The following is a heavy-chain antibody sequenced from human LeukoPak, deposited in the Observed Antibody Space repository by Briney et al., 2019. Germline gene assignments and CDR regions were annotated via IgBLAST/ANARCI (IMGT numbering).Heavy chain of an antibody. CDR1: GFTSRSYA. J-gene: IGHJ6*02. CDR2: ISGSGGST. CDR3: AKAVAGPAYYYYGMDV. Sequence: GRSLRLSCAASGFTSRSYAMSCVRQAPGKGLVWVSAISGSGGSTYYADSVTGRFTISRDNSKNTLYLQINSLRAEDTAVYYCAKAVAGPAYYYYGMDVWGQGTTVTVSS. V-gene: IGHV3-23*01. D-gene: IGHD6-13*01.